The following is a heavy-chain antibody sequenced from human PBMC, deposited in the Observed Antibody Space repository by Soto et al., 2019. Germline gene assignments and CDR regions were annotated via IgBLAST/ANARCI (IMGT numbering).Heavy chain of an antibody. CDR3: ARGGVTYYYDSSGYWYWFDP. D-gene: IGHD3-22*01. CDR1: GYTFTSYG. CDR2: ISAYNGNT. J-gene: IGHJ5*02. Sequence: ASVKVSCKASGYTFTSYGISWVRQAPGQGLEWMGWISAYNGNTNYAQKLQGRVTMTTDTSTSTAYMELRSLRSDDTAVYYCARGGVTYYYDSSGYWYWFDPWGQGTLVTVSS. V-gene: IGHV1-18*01.